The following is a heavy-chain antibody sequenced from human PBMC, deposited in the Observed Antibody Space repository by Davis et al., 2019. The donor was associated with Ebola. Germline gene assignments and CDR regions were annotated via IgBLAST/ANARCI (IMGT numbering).Heavy chain of an antibody. CDR3: ARGTLFSIVVVTAIPFDP. CDR1: GYTFTGYY. V-gene: IGHV1-2*04. J-gene: IGHJ5*02. CDR2: INPNSGGT. D-gene: IGHD2-21*02. Sequence: ASVKVSCKASGYTFTGYYMHWVRQAPGQGLEWMGWINPNSGGTNYAQKFQGWVTMTRDTSASTAYMELSSLRSEDTAVYYCARGTLFSIVVVTAIPFDPWGQGTLVTVSS.